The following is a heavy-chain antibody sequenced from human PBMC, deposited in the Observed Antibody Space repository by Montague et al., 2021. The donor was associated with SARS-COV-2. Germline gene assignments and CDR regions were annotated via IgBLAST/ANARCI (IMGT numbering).Heavy chain of an antibody. Sequence: SETLSLTCAVHGGSLSGYYWSWIRQPPEKGLEWIGEINHSANTKXNPSLKSPVTISIDTSKNQFSLKMTSVTAADTATYYCASGIYPSGSYYNRYYYGLNIGGPGTTVIVSS. CDR2: INHSANT. CDR1: GGSLSGYY. D-gene: IGHD3-10*01. J-gene: IGHJ6*02. V-gene: IGHV4-34*01. CDR3: ASGIYPSGSYYNRYYYGLNI.